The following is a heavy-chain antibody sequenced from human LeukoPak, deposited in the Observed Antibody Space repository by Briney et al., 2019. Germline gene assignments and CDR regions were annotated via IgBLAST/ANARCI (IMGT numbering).Heavy chain of an antibody. Sequence: GASVKVSCKASGYTFTGYYMHWVRQAPGQGLEWMGWINPNSGGTKYAQKFQGRVTMTRDTSISTAYMELSRLRSDDTAVYYCASQTLVAVTIHHWGQGTPVTVSS. CDR3: ASQTLVAVTIHH. D-gene: IGHD6-19*01. CDR2: INPNSGGT. CDR1: GYTFTGYY. J-gene: IGHJ4*02. V-gene: IGHV1-2*02.